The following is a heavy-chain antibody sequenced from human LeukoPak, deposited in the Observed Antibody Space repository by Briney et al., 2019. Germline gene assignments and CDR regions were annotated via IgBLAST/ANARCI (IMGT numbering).Heavy chain of an antibody. CDR3: ARGGGSGYDSHFDY. J-gene: IGHJ4*02. Sequence: SETLSLTCTVSGGSISSYYWSWIRQPPGKGLEWIGYIYYSGSTNYNPSLKSRVTISVDTSKNQFSLKLSSVTAANTAVYYCARGGGSGYDSHFDYWGQGTLVTVSS. D-gene: IGHD3-22*01. CDR2: IYYSGST. CDR1: GGSISSYY. V-gene: IGHV4-59*01.